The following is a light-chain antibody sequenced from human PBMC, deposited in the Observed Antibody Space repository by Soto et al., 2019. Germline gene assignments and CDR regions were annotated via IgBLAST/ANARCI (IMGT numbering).Light chain of an antibody. V-gene: IGKV3-20*01. CDR2: GAS. CDR3: HQYYNAPQA. CDR1: QSIKRSY. Sequence: EIVLMQSPGTLSLSPGERATLSCRASQSIKRSYLAWYQQTTGQAPRVLIYGASNRATGIPDRFSGSGSGTYFRITISTVEPEEVAVYYRHQYYNAPQAFGQGNKVEVK. J-gene: IGKJ2*01.